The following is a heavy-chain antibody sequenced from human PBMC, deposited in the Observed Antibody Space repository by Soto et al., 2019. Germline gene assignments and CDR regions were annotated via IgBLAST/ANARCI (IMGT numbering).Heavy chain of an antibody. CDR1: GYTFTGYY. D-gene: IGHD3-3*01. V-gene: IGHV1-2*02. CDR2: INPNSGGT. Sequence: QVQLVQSGAEVKKPGASVKVSCKASGYTFTGYYMHWVRQAPGQGLEWMGWINPNSGGTNYAQKFQGRVTMTRDTSISTAYMELSRLRSDDTAVYYCARAYYDFWSGYSYYYGMDVWGQGITVTVSS. J-gene: IGHJ6*02. CDR3: ARAYYDFWSGYSYYYGMDV.